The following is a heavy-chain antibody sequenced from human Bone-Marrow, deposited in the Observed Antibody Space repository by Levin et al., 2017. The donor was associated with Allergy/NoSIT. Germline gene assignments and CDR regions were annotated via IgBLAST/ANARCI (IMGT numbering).Heavy chain of an antibody. D-gene: IGHD4-23*01. CDR3: TRGRYGGFEY. J-gene: IGHJ4*02. V-gene: IGHV1-18*01. Sequence: GESLKISCKASGYTFSNFAIIWVRQAPGQGLEWMGWISGYNGLTKYAQNLQDRLTMTTDTSTSTAYLELESLRSDDTAVYYCTRGRYGGFEYWGQGTVVTVS. CDR2: ISGYNGLT. CDR1: GYTFSNFA.